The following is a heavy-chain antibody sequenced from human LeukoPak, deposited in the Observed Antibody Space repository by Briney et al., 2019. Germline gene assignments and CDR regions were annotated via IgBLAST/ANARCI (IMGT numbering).Heavy chain of an antibody. Sequence: PSQTLSLTCAVSGGSISSGGYSWSWIRQPPGKGLEWIGYIYYSGSTNYNPSLKSRVTISVDTSKNQFSLKLSSVTAADTAVYYCARKAPYYYDSSGYYSDAYYFDYWGQGTLVTVSS. CDR1: GGSISSGGYS. CDR3: ARKAPYYYDSSGYYSDAYYFDY. D-gene: IGHD3-22*01. CDR2: IYYSGST. J-gene: IGHJ4*02. V-gene: IGHV4-30-4*07.